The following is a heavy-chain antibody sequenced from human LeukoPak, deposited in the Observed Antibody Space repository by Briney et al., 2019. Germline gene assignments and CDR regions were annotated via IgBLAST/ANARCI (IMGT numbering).Heavy chain of an antibody. CDR3: ARETGYSRSGVIY. D-gene: IGHD6-13*01. CDR2: ITSSSSTI. CDR1: GFTFSSYS. Sequence: GGPLRLSCAASGFTFSSYSMNWVRQAPGKGLEWVSYITSSSSTIYYADSVKGRFTISRDNAKNSLYLQMNSLRAEDTAVYYCARETGYSRSGVIYWGQGTLVTVSS. J-gene: IGHJ4*02. V-gene: IGHV3-48*01.